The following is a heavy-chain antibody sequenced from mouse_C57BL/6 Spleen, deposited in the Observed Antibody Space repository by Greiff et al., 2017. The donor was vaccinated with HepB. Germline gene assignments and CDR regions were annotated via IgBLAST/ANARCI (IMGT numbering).Heavy chain of an antibody. CDR3: VAGAYYYGSSLY. CDR1: GYTFTDYN. V-gene: IGHV1-22*01. D-gene: IGHD1-1*01. J-gene: IGHJ2*01. CDR2: INPNNGGT. Sequence: VQLQQSGPELVKPGASVKMSCKASGYTFTDYNMHWVKQSHGKSLEWIGYINPNNGGTSYNQKFKGKATLTVNKSSSTAYMELRSLTSEDSAVYYCVAGAYYYGSSLYWGQGTTLTVSS.